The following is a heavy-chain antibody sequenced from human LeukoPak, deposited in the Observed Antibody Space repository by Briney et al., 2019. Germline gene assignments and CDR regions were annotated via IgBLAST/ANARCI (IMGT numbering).Heavy chain of an antibody. CDR2: IRNKANFYAK. Sequence: GGSLRLSCAASGFNFSATSIHWVRQVPGKGLEWIGRIRNKANFYAKAYSPSVKGRFFLSRDDSNNVSYLQMNSRKTKDTGLYYCTKYDSWGQGTLVTVSS. CDR3: TKYDS. J-gene: IGHJ5*01. D-gene: IGHD2/OR15-2a*01. V-gene: IGHV3-73*01. CDR1: GFNFSATS.